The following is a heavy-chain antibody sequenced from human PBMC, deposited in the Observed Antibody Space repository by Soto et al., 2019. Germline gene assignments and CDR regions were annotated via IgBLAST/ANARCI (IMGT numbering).Heavy chain of an antibody. Sequence: PGGSLRLSCAASGFTFSSYGMHWVRQAPGKGLEWVAFISYDERSKFYADSVKGRFTISRDTSKNTLYLQMNRLRVEDTAVYYCAKDIAVRGVMVPSDYWGQGTLVTVSS. CDR3: AKDIAVRGVMVPSDY. CDR1: GFTFSSYG. CDR2: ISYDERSK. V-gene: IGHV3-30*18. D-gene: IGHD3-10*01. J-gene: IGHJ4*02.